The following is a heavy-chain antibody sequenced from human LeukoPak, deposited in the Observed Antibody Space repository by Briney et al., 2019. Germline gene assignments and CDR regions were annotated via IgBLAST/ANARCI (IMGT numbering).Heavy chain of an antibody. CDR2: ISGSGGST. D-gene: IGHD4-17*01. J-gene: IGHJ6*03. CDR3: AKDPIGDYYYYMDV. CDR1: GFTFSSYA. V-gene: IGHV3-23*01. Sequence: GGSLRLSCAASGFTFSSYAMSWVRQAPGKGLEWVSAISGSGGSTYYADSVKGPFTISRDNSKNTLYLQMNSLRAEDTAVYYCAKDPIGDYYYYMDVWGKGTTVTVSS.